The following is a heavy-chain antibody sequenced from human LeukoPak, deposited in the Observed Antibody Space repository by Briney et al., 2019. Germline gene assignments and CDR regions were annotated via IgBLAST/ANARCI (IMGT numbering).Heavy chain of an antibody. CDR2: IKSKTDGGTT. V-gene: IGHV3-15*01. CDR1: GFTFSNAW. CDR3: TTGKRYCSGGSCYGIDY. J-gene: IGHJ4*02. Sequence: PGGSLRLSCAASGFTFSNAWMSWVRQAPGKGLEWVGRIKSKTDGGTTDYAAPMKGRFTISRDDSKNTLYLQMNSLKTEDTAVYYCTTGKRYCSGGSCYGIDYWGQGTLVTVSS. D-gene: IGHD2-15*01.